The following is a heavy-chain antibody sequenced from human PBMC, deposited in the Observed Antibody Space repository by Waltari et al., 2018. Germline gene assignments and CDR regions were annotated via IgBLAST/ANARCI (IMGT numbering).Heavy chain of an antibody. Sequence: QVQLQESGPGLVKPSQTLSLTCTVSGGSISSGSYYWSWIRQPAGKGLEWIGRIYTSGSTNYNPSLKSRVTISVDTSKNQFSLNLKSVTAADTAVYYCARSRRGHFDYWGQGTLVIVSS. CDR2: IYTSGST. D-gene: IGHD3-16*01. CDR1: GGSISSGSYY. V-gene: IGHV4-61*02. J-gene: IGHJ4*02. CDR3: ARSRRGHFDY.